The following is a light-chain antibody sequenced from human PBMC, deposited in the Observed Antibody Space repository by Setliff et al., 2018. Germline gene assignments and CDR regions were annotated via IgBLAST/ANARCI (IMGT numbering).Light chain of an antibody. J-gene: IGLJ1*01. CDR1: SSDVGGYNS. V-gene: IGLV2-11*01. CDR2: DVS. CDR3: CSSGGTLYV. Sequence: QSALTQPRSVSGSPGQSVTIPCTGTSSDVGGYNSVSWYQQHPDKPPKLIIYDVSTRPSGVPDRFSGSKSGNTASLTISGLQAEDEADYYCCSSGGTLYVFGTGTKVTVL.